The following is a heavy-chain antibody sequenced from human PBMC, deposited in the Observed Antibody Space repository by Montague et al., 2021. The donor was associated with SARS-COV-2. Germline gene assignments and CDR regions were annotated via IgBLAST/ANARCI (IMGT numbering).Heavy chain of an antibody. J-gene: IGHJ3*02. Sequence: CAISGDSVSRKSVAWNWIRQSPSRGLEWLGRTYYRSKWDSDYAESVKRRLVITPDTFKNQVSLQLNSVIPEDTAVYFCASSGITLTGLDAFDIWGQGTMVTVSS. CDR2: TYYRSKWDS. CDR3: ASSGITLTGLDAFDI. D-gene: IGHD3-9*01. V-gene: IGHV6-1*01. CDR1: GDSVSRKSVA.